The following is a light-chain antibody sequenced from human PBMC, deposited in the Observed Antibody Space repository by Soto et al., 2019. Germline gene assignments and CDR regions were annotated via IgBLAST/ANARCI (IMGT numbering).Light chain of an antibody. Sequence: QSVLIQPPSTSATPGQRVTFSCSGSESNIGNNAVNWYQHLPGAAPKLVIYNYSQRPSGVPDRFSRSRSGTSASLAISGLQSEDEGVYYCATWDDSVSGQVFGGGTKLTVL. V-gene: IGLV1-44*01. CDR3: ATWDDSVSGQV. CDR2: NYS. CDR1: ESNIGNNA. J-gene: IGLJ2*01.